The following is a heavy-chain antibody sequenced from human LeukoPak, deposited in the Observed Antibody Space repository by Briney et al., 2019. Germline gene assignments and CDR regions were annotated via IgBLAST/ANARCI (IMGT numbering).Heavy chain of an antibody. CDR3: AKASPHHYGSGSYYLNPFDP. D-gene: IGHD3-10*01. Sequence: GGSLRLSCAASGFTFSSYGMNWVRQTLGKALEWVSAISGTGDSIYYADSVKGRFTISRDNSQNILYPQMNSLRAEDTALYYCAKASPHHYGSGSYYLNPFDPWGQGTLVTVSS. CDR2: ISGTGDSI. V-gene: IGHV3-23*01. CDR1: GFTFSSYG. J-gene: IGHJ5*02.